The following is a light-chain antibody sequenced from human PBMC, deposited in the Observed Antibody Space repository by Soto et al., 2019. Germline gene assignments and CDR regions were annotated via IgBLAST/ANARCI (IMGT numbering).Light chain of an antibody. CDR2: AVS. V-gene: IGKV2-40*01. J-gene: IGKJ4*02. CDR1: QSLVDSDDGVTY. Sequence: DIVMTQSPVSLPVSPGEPASISCRSSQSLVDSDDGVTYLDWLLQKPGQSPQLLIFAVSYRAAGVPDRFSGSGSGTDFTLKISRVAAEDGGLCFCMQRMRFPLTCGGGTKVEL. CDR3: MQRMRFPLT.